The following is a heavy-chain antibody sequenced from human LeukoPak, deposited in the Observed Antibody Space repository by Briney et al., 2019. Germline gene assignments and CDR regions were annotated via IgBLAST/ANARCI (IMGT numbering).Heavy chain of an antibody. V-gene: IGHV1-18*01. D-gene: IGHD3-22*01. CDR1: GYTFTSYG. J-gene: IGHJ4*02. CDR3: ARGPPRITMTYALNY. Sequence: ASVKVSFKASGYTFTSYGISWVRQAPGQGLEWMGWISAYNGNTNYAQKLQGRVTMTTDTSTSTAHMELRSLRSDDTAVYYCARGPPRITMTYALNYWGQGTLVTVSS. CDR2: ISAYNGNT.